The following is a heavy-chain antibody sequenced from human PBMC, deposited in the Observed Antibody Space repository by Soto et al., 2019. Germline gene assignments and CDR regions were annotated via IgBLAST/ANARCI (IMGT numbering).Heavy chain of an antibody. D-gene: IGHD4-17*01. V-gene: IGHV1-69*01. CDR2: IIPIFGTA. CDR1: GGTFSSYA. Sequence: QVQLVQSGAEVKKPGSSVKVSCKASGGTFSSYAISWVRQAPGQGLEWMGGIIPIFGTANYAQKFQGRVTITADESTSTAYMELSSLRSEDTAVYYRARANGDQYYYYYYGMDVWGQGTTVTVSS. CDR3: ARANGDQYYYYYYGMDV. J-gene: IGHJ6*02.